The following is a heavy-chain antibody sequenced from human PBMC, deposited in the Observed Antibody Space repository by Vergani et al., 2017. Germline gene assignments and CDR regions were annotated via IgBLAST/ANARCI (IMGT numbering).Heavy chain of an antibody. V-gene: IGHV3-48*03. D-gene: IGHD6-19*01. CDR2: ISSSGSTI. CDR3: ATAAVAGIVEDDY. J-gene: IGHJ4*02. Sequence: EVQLVESGGGLVQPGGSLRLSCAASGFTFSSYEMNWVRQAPGKGLEWVSYISSSGSTIYYADSVKGRFTISRDNSKNSLYLQMNSLRTEDTALYYCATAAVAGIVEDDYWGQGTLVTVSS. CDR1: GFTFSSYE.